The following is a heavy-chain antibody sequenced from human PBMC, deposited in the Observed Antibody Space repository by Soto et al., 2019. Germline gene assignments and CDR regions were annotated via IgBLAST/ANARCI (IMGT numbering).Heavy chain of an antibody. CDR1: GFTFSSYA. J-gene: IGHJ4*02. D-gene: IGHD5-12*01. CDR3: ASRGGYDSLDY. Sequence: PGGSLRLSCAASGFTFSSYAMNWVRQAPGKGLEWVSLISGSGDTTYFADSVKGRFTISRDNSKNTLYLQMDSLRAEDTAVYYCASRGGYDSLDYWGRGTLVTVSS. CDR2: ISGSGDTT. V-gene: IGHV3-23*01.